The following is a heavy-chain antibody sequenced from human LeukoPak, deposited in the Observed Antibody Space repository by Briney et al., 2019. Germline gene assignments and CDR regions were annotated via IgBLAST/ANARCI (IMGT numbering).Heavy chain of an antibody. J-gene: IGHJ4*02. CDR2: INPNSGGT. Sequence: ASVKVSCKASGYTFTGQYMHWVRQAPGQGLDWVGWINPNSGGTRYAQKFQGRVTMTRDTSISTAYMELSRLTSDDTAVYYCARGAITGFDCWGQGTLVIVSS. D-gene: IGHD1-26*01. V-gene: IGHV1-2*02. CDR3: ARGAITGFDC. CDR1: GYTFTGQY.